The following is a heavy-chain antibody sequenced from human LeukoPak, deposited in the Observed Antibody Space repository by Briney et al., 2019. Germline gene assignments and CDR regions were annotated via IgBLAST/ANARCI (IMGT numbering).Heavy chain of an antibody. CDR1: GGSISSYY. CDR3: ARESAYYDNSGYQYPDY. Sequence: SETLSLTCTVSGGSISSYYWSWIRQPPGKGLEWIGYIYYSGSTNYNPSLKSRVTISVDTSKNQFSLKLSSVTAADTAVYYCARESAYYDNSGYQYPDYWGQGTLVTVSS. CDR2: IYYSGST. J-gene: IGHJ4*02. D-gene: IGHD3-22*01. V-gene: IGHV4-59*01.